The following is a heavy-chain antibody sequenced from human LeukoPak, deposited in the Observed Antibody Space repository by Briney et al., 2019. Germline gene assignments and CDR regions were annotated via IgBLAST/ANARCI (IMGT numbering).Heavy chain of an antibody. J-gene: IGHJ4*02. V-gene: IGHV3-30*18. D-gene: IGHD2-21*02. CDR1: GFTFSSYG. CDR2: ISYDGSNK. CDR3: AKARDYYEYYFDY. Sequence: PGGSLRLSCAASGFTFSSYGMHWVRRAPGKGLEWVAVISYDGSNKYYADSVKGRFTISRDNSKNTLYLQMNSLRAEDTAVYYCAKARDYYEYYFDYWGQGTLVTVSS.